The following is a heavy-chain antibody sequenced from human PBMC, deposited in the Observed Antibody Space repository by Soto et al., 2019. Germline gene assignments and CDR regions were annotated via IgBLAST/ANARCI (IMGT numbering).Heavy chain of an antibody. V-gene: IGHV3-30*18. CDR1: GFTFSSYG. J-gene: IGHJ4*02. CDR2: ISYDGSNK. D-gene: IGHD5-12*01. Sequence: PGGSLRLSCAASGFTFSSYGMHWVRQAPGKGLEWVAVISYDGSNKYYADSVKGRFTISRDNSKNTLYLQMNSLRAEDTAVYYCAKGAQNSGYSSPDWVGFDYWGQGTLVTVSS. CDR3: AKGAQNSGYSSPDWVGFDY.